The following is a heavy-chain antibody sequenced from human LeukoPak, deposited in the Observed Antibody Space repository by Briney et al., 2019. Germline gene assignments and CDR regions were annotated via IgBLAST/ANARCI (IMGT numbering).Heavy chain of an antibody. J-gene: IGHJ4*02. Sequence: GGSLRLSCAASGFTFSSYSMNWVRQAPGKGLEWVPSISSSSSYIYYADSVKGRFTISRDNAKNPLYLQMYSLRAEDTAVYYCARGQWIQLWHPDYWGQGTLVTVSS. CDR2: ISSSSSYI. D-gene: IGHD5-18*01. V-gene: IGHV3-21*01. CDR1: GFTFSSYS. CDR3: ARGQWIQLWHPDY.